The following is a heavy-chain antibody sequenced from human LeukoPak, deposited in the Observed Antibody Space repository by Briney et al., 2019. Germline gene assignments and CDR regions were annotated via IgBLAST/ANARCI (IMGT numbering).Heavy chain of an antibody. Sequence: SVKVSCKASGGTFSSYAMNWVRQAPGQGLEWVARIIPLLGITNHAQKLQGRVTVTADTSTNTAYTELSSLISDDTAVYYCARARSRITFGGIRHAFDIWGQGTLVTVSS. CDR1: GGTFSSYA. J-gene: IGHJ3*02. D-gene: IGHD3-16*01. V-gene: IGHV1-69*04. CDR3: ARARSRITFGGIRHAFDI. CDR2: IIPLLGIT.